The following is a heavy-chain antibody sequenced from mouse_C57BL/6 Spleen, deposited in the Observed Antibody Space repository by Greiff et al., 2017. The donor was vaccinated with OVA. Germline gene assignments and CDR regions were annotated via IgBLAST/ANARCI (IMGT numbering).Heavy chain of an antibody. D-gene: IGHD2-1*01. Sequence: EVKLMESGGGLVKPGGSLKLSCAASGFTFSDYGMHWVRQAPEKGLEWVAYISSGSSTIYYADTVKGRFTISRDNAKNTLFLQMTSLRSEDTAMYYCARGGGYGNYFDYWGQGTTLTVSS. CDR3: ARGGGYGNYFDY. CDR2: ISSGSSTI. CDR1: GFTFSDYG. J-gene: IGHJ2*01. V-gene: IGHV5-17*01.